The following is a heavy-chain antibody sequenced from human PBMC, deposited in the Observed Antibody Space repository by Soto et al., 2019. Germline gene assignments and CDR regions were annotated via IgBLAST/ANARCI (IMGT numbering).Heavy chain of an antibody. CDR2: IIPIFGTA. Sequence: SVKVSCKASGGTFSSYAISWVRQAPGQGLEWMGGIIPIFGTANYAQKFQGRVTITADESTSTAYMELSSLRSEDTAVYYCARGYDILTYSFCFDPWGQGTLVTVSS. J-gene: IGHJ5*02. CDR3: ARGYDILTYSFCFDP. V-gene: IGHV1-69*13. CDR1: GGTFSSYA. D-gene: IGHD3-9*01.